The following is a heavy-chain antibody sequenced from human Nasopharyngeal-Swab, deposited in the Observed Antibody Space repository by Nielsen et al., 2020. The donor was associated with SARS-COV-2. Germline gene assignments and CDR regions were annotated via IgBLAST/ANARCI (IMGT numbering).Heavy chain of an antibody. D-gene: IGHD6-19*01. Sequence: SETLSLTCTVSGGSISSYYWSWIRQPPGKGLEWIGYIYYSGSTNYNPSLKSRVTISVDTSKNQFSLKLSSVTAADTAVYYCARDQAVASTFLFDYWGQGTLVTVSS. CDR1: GGSISSYY. CDR2: IYYSGST. V-gene: IGHV4-59*01. J-gene: IGHJ4*02. CDR3: ARDQAVASTFLFDY.